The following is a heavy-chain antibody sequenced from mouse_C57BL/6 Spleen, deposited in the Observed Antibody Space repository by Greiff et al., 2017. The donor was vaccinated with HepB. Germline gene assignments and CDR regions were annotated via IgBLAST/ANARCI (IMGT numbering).Heavy chain of an antibody. CDR3: ARYTTVRYFDV. CDR1: GYAFSSSW. V-gene: IGHV1-82*01. Sequence: QVHVKQSGPELVKPGASVKISCKASGYAFSSSWMNWVKQRPGKGLEWIGRIYPGDGDTNYNGKFKGKATLTADKSSSTAYMQLSSLTSEDSAVYFCARYTTVRYFDVWGTGTTVTVSS. J-gene: IGHJ1*03. CDR2: IYPGDGDT. D-gene: IGHD1-1*01.